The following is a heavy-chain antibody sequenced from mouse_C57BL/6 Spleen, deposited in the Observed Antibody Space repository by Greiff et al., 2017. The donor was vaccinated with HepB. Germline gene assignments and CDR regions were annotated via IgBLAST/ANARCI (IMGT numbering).Heavy chain of an antibody. CDR1: GYTFTSYW. CDR3: ARSQLGPWFAY. D-gene: IGHD4-1*02. Sequence: QVQLQQSGAELVKPGASVKLSCKASGYTFTSYWMQWVKQRPGQGLEWIGEIDPSDSYTNYNQKFKGKATLTVDTSSSTAYMQLSSLTSEDSAVYYCARSQLGPWFAYWGQGTLVTVSA. J-gene: IGHJ3*01. V-gene: IGHV1-50*01. CDR2: IDPSDSYT.